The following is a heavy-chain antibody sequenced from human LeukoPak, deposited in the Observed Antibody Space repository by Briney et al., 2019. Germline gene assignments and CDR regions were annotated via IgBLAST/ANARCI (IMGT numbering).Heavy chain of an antibody. J-gene: IGHJ5*02. Sequence: GGSLRLSCAASGFTFTDFAMNWVRQAPGKGLEWVSGIGGGGTNTDYADSVKGRFTISRDNSKNTLTLQMSSLRADDTAVYFCAKDARGYHRPIAPGGRGILVTVSS. CDR2: IGGGGTNT. CDR1: GFTFTDFA. V-gene: IGHV3-23*01. CDR3: AKDARGYHRPIAP. D-gene: IGHD3-22*01.